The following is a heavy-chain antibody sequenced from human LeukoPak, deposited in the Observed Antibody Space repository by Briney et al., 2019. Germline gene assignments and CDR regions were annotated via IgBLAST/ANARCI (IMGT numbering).Heavy chain of an antibody. J-gene: IGHJ6*02. CDR1: GLSLSSGGYE. Sequence: TLSLTCTVSGLSLSSGGYEWSWLRQQAGKGLEWFVYTYYSGRNYYNPSLKRRVTISVDTSKNPFSLMLSPVTAADTVVYYCYVWVDRSLQRMDVWGQGTTVTVSS. CDR3: YVWVDRSLQRMDV. CDR2: TYYSGRN. D-gene: IGHD3-16*01. V-gene: IGHV4-31*03.